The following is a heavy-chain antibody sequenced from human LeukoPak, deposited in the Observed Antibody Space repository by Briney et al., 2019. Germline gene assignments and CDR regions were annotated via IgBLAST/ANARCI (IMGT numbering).Heavy chain of an antibody. Sequence: GGSLRPSCAASGFTFSIYSMDWVRQAPGKGLEWVSSISSSGSYIYYADSLKGRFTISRDNAKNSLYLQMNSLRAEDTAVYYCAREGWYCGGDCYYFDYWGQGTLVTVSS. CDR2: ISSSGSYI. CDR1: GFTFSIYS. CDR3: AREGWYCGGDCYYFDY. D-gene: IGHD2-21*02. J-gene: IGHJ4*02. V-gene: IGHV3-21*01.